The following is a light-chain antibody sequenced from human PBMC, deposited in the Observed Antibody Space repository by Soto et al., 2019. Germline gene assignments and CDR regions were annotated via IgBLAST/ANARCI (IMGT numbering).Light chain of an antibody. CDR2: DAS. V-gene: IGKV3-11*01. CDR1: QSVTNS. Sequence: EIVLTQSPATLSLSPGERATLSCRASQSVTNSVAWYQQKPGQAPRLLVYDASNRATGIPTRFSGSGSGTDFTLTISNLEPEDFAVYYCQQHISWPLTFGGGTKVEIK. CDR3: QQHISWPLT. J-gene: IGKJ4*01.